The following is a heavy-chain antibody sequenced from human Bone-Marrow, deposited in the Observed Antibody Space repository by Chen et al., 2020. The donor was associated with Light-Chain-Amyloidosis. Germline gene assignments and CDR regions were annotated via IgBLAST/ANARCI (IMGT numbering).Heavy chain of an antibody. CDR1: GFTFSRYF. CDR2: IREDGNEK. Sequence: EVRLVESGGGLVQPGGSLRLSCAASGFTFSRYFMSWVRQAPGKGLEWVANIREDGNEKYYVQSVKGRVTISRDNAKNAVYLQMHSLGAEDSAIYFCARESSVAAPYYLDYWGQGIRVTVSA. J-gene: IGHJ4*02. V-gene: IGHV3-7*01. D-gene: IGHD6-25*01. CDR3: ARESSVAAPYYLDY.